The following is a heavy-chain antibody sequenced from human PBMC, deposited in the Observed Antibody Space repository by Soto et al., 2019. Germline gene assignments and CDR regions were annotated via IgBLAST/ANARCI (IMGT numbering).Heavy chain of an antibody. Sequence: EVQLLESGGGLVQPGGSLRLSCAASGFTFSSYAMSWVRQAPGKGLEWVSAISGSGGSTYYADSVKGRFTISRDNSKNTLYLQMNSLRAEDTAVYYCAKDPPDRAMTTVTTHIYYYYGMDVWGQGTTVTVSS. CDR3: AKDPPDRAMTTVTTHIYYYYGMDV. CDR2: ISGSGGST. J-gene: IGHJ6*02. CDR1: GFTFSSYA. D-gene: IGHD4-17*01. V-gene: IGHV3-23*01.